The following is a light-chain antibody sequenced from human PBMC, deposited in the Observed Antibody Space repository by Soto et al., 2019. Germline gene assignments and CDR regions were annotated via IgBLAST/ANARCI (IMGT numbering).Light chain of an antibody. V-gene: IGLV2-11*01. CDR3: CSYGGRHPPFV. J-gene: IGLJ1*01. CDR1: SSDVGGYNY. CDR2: DVS. Sequence: QSALTQPRSVSGSPGQSVTISCTGTSSDVGGYNYVSWYQQHPGKAPKLMIYDVSKLPSGVPDRFSGSKSCNRASLTISGLPAADPAAYYPCSYGGRHPPFVLGTGTTFTVL.